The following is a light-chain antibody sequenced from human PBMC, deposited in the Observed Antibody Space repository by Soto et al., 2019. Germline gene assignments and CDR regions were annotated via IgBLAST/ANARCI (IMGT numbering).Light chain of an antibody. V-gene: IGKV3-15*01. CDR1: LNVATN. Sequence: TVMTQSPATLSMSPGDRAALSCRASLNVATNMAWYQQKPGQAPRLLIYGASSRATGVPARFTGSGSGTEFTLTINNLQSEDFAVYYCQQYNTGLRTFGRGTRVEV. CDR3: QQYNTGLRT. J-gene: IGKJ1*01. CDR2: GAS.